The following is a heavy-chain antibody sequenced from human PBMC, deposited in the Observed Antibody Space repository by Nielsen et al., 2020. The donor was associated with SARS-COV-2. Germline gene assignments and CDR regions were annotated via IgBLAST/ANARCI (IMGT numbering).Heavy chain of an antibody. CDR3: ARLVSNIAVAGTGGFYFDY. CDR1: GYSFTSYW. J-gene: IGHJ4*02. D-gene: IGHD6-19*01. Sequence: GGSLRLSCKGSGYSFTSYWIGWVRQMPGKGLEWMGTIYPGDSDTRYSPSFQGQVTISADKSISTAYPQWSSLKASDTAMYYCARLVSNIAVAGTGGFYFDYWGQGTLVTVSS. CDR2: IYPGDSDT. V-gene: IGHV5-51*01.